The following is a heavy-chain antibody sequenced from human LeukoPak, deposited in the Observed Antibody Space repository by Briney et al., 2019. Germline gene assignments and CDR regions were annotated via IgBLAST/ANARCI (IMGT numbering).Heavy chain of an antibody. CDR2: IYYSGST. D-gene: IGHD6-19*01. CDR1: GGSITSGGYY. CDR3: ARQYSSGWPWFDP. V-gene: IGHV4-39*01. J-gene: IGHJ5*02. Sequence: SETLSLTCTVSGGSITSGGYYWGWIRQPPGKGLVWIGSIYYSGSTYYNPSLKSRVTISADTSKNQFSPKLSSVTAADAAVYHCARQYSSGWPWFDPWGQGTLVTVSS.